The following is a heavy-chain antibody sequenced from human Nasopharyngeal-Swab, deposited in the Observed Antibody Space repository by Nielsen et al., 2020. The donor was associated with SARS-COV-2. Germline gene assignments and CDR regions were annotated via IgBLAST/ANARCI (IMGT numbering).Heavy chain of an antibody. J-gene: IGHJ5*01. Sequence: SETLSLTCTVSGVSISSQYWSWIRQPPGKGLEWIGYISHNSGTNYKPSLKSRVTMFMDTSKNQFSLKLTSVTAADTAVYYCARGLVDVNMILVVIGFSYWLDSWGQGTQVTVSS. CDR3: ARGLVDVNMILVVIGFSYWLDS. CDR1: GVSISSQY. V-gene: IGHV4-59*11. D-gene: IGHD3-22*01. CDR2: ISHNSGT.